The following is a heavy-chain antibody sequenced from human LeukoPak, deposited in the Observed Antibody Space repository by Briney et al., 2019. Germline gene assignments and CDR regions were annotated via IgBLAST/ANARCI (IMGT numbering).Heavy chain of an antibody. Sequence: GGSLRLSCAASGFKFSSYSMKWVRQAPGKGLEWVSFISSSSSYIYYADSLKGRFTISRDNAKNSLYLQMNSLRAEDTAVYYCARDYYGSVDVWGQGTMATISS. CDR2: ISSSSSYI. J-gene: IGHJ3*01. CDR1: GFKFSSYS. D-gene: IGHD3-10*01. CDR3: ARDYYGSVDV. V-gene: IGHV3-21*01.